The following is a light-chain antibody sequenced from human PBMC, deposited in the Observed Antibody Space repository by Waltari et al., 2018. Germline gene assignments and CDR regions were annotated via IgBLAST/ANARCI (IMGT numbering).Light chain of an antibody. CDR2: DVS. CDR3: NSYTGSSSWV. CDR1: SSDVGFYNY. J-gene: IGLJ3*02. Sequence: QSALTQPASVSGSPGPSITIPCTGTSSDVGFYNYVSWYQQHPGKAPKLMIYDVSERPSGVSNRFSGSKSGNTASLTISGLQADDEADYYCNSYTGSSSWVFGGGTKLTV. V-gene: IGLV2-14*01.